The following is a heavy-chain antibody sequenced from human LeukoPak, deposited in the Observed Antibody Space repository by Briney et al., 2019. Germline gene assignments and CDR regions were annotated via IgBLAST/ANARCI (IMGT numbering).Heavy chain of an antibody. CDR3: VMENFGALA. V-gene: IGHV3-15*01. CDR1: GFTFSKPW. J-gene: IGHJ4*02. Sequence: GGSLRLSCAASGFTFSKPWMSWVRQTPGKGLEWVGRIRSKSHGGTTDYAAPVKGRFTISRDDSENALFLQMNSLKSEDTGIYYCVMENFGALAWGRGTLVTVSS. D-gene: IGHD4-17*01. CDR2: IRSKSHGGTT.